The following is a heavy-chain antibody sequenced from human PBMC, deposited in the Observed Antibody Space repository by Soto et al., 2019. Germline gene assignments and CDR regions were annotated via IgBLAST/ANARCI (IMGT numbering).Heavy chain of an antibody. Sequence: QVQLVQSGAEVKKPGASVKVSCKAPGYTFTVYYMHWVRQATGQGLEWMGWINPNSGGTNYAQKFQGRVTMTRDSYISSSYMELSMLRSDDTAVYYCASDWPKWNYGYWCQGTLVTVSS. CDR1: GYTFTVYY. D-gene: IGHD1-7*01. CDR2: INPNSGGT. V-gene: IGHV1-2*02. CDR3: ASDWPKWNYGY. J-gene: IGHJ4*02.